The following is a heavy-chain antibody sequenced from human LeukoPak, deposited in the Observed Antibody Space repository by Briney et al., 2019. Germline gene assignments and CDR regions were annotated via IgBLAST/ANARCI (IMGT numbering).Heavy chain of an antibody. D-gene: IGHD2-15*01. CDR1: GYSFNNYW. J-gene: IGHJ4*02. CDR3: ARLPWGYCDGVSCYRAFDY. Sequence: GESLKISCKGSGYSFNNYWIACVRQMPGKGLEWMGIIYPGDSDTRCSPSFQGQVTISTDKSINTAYLQWSSLKASDTAMYCCARLPWGYCDGVSCYRAFDYWGQGTLVTVSS. V-gene: IGHV5-51*01. CDR2: IYPGDSDT.